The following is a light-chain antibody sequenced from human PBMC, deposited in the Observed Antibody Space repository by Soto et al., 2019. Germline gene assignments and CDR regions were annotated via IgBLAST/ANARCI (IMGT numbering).Light chain of an antibody. CDR1: QSLSSSF. V-gene: IGKV3-20*01. J-gene: IGKJ1*01. CDR3: QQYGSSPRT. CDR2: AAS. Sequence: EIMLTQSPGTLSLSPGERATLSCRASQSLSSSFLAWYQQKPGQAPRLLIYAASTRATGIPDRFSGSESGTDFTLNISRLEPEDFAVYYCQQYGSSPRTFGQGTKVEIK.